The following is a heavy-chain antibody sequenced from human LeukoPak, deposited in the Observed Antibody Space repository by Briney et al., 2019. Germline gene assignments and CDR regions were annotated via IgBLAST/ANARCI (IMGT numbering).Heavy chain of an antibody. CDR1: GFTFSSYA. V-gene: IGHV3-30-3*01. CDR2: ISYDGSNK. J-gene: IGHJ4*02. Sequence: PGRSLRLSCAASGFTFSSYAMHWVRQAPGKGLEWVAVISYDGSNKYYADSVKGRFTISRDNSKNTLYLQMNSLRAEDTAVYHCARGKLKQWLFDYWGQGTLVTVSS. CDR3: ARGKLKQWLFDY. D-gene: IGHD6-19*01.